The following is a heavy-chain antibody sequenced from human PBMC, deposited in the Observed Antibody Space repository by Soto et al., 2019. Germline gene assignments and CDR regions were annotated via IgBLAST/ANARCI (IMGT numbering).Heavy chain of an antibody. J-gene: IGHJ5*02. V-gene: IGHV4-39*01. CDR3: ARHRIAAAGIPNWFDP. D-gene: IGHD6-13*01. CDR1: GGSISSSSYY. CDR2: IYYSGST. Sequence: QLQLQESGPGLVKPSETLSLTCTVSGGSISSSSYYWGWIRQPPGKGLEWIGSIYYSGSTYYNPSLKSRVTISVDTSKNQFSLKLSSVTAADTAVYYCARHRIAAAGIPNWFDPWGQGTLVTVSS.